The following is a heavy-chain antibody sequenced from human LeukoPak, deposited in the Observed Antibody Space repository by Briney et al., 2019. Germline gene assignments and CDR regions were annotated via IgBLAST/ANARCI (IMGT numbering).Heavy chain of an antibody. Sequence: GGSLRLSCAASGFTFSSYEMNWVRQAPGKGLEWVSSISRSSNYKYYADSVKGRFTISRDNAKNSLYLQMNSLRAEDTALYYCASSRYDSSGYYGIIGYWGQGTLVTVSS. CDR3: ASSRYDSSGYYGIIGY. CDR1: GFTFSSYE. V-gene: IGHV3-21*01. J-gene: IGHJ4*02. D-gene: IGHD3-22*01. CDR2: ISRSSNYK.